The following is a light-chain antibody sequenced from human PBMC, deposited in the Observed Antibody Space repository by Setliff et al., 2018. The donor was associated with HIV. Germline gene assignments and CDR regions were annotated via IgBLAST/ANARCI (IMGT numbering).Light chain of an antibody. CDR1: SSDVGGYNY. V-gene: IGLV2-14*01. Sequence: QSALTQPASVSGSPGQSITISCTGTSSDVGGYNYVSWYQQHPGKAPKLMIFEVSNRPSGISNRFSGSKSGNTASLTISGLQAEDEADYYCSSYSIRNTLPFGT. J-gene: IGLJ1*01. CDR2: EVS. CDR3: SSYSIRNTLP.